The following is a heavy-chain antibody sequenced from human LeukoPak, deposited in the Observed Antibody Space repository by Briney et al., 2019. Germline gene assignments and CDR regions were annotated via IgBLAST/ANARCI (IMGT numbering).Heavy chain of an antibody. CDR3: ARRGGLYSSGWSGLYYYYYMDV. V-gene: IGHV1-46*01. J-gene: IGHJ6*03. CDR2: INPSGGST. Sequence: ASVKVSCKASGYTFTGYYMHWVRQAPGQGLEWMGIINPSGGSTSYAQKFQGRVTMTRDMSTSTVYMELSSLRSEDTAVYYCARRGGLYSSGWSGLYYYYYMDVWGKGTTVTVSS. D-gene: IGHD6-19*01. CDR1: GYTFTGYY.